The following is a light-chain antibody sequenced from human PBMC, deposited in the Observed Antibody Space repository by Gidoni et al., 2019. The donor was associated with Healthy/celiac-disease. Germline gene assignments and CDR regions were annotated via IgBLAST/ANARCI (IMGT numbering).Light chain of an antibody. V-gene: IGKV1-5*03. CDR3: QQYNSYSPLT. J-gene: IGKJ4*01. Sequence: DIQMTQSPYPLSASVGDRVTITCRASQSISSWLAWYQQKPGKAPKLLIYKSSSLESGVPSRFSGSGSGTEFTLTISSLQPDDFATYYCQQYNSYSPLTFGGGTKVEIK. CDR1: QSISSW. CDR2: KSS.